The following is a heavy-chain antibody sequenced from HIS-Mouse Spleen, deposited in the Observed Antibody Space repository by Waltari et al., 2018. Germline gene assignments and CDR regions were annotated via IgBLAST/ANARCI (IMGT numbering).Heavy chain of an antibody. V-gene: IGHV4-39*07. CDR1: GGSISSSSYY. D-gene: IGHD6-6*01. J-gene: IGHJ4*02. CDR3: ARSIPSSSPTY. CDR2: IYYSGST. Sequence: QLQLPESGPGLVKPSETLSLTCTVSGGSISSSSYYWGWIRQPPGKGLEWIGSIYYSGSTYYNPSLKSRVTISVDTSKNQFSLKLSSVTAADTAVYYCARSIPSSSPTYWGQGTLVTVSS.